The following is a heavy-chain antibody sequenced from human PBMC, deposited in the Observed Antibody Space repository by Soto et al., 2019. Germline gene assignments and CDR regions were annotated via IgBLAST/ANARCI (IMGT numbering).Heavy chain of an antibody. D-gene: IGHD5-18*01. CDR2: INLDGSEK. Sequence: EVQLVESGGGLVQPGGPLRLSCAASGFTFRTYWLSWVRQVPGKGLEWVANINLDGSEKNYVDSVKGRFTISRDNARNSLYLQMSSLRAEDTALYCCARDGSTSWYSYDYHGMDVWGQGTTVTVSS. CDR1: GFTFRTYW. J-gene: IGHJ6*02. V-gene: IGHV3-7*05. CDR3: ARDGSTSWYSYDYHGMDV.